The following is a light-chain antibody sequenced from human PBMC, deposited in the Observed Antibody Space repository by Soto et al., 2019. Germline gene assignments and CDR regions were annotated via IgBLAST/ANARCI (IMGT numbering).Light chain of an antibody. CDR1: RTVDSTY. J-gene: IGKJ1*01. CDR3: QQYVGSSRT. V-gene: IGKV3-20*01. Sequence: EIVLTQSPGTLSLSPGQRATISCRASRTVDSTYLAWYQQKPGQAPRLLIYAMSDRATGIPDWFSGSGSGTDFTLTISRLEPEDFAVYYCQQYVGSSRTFGQGTKVEIK. CDR2: AMS.